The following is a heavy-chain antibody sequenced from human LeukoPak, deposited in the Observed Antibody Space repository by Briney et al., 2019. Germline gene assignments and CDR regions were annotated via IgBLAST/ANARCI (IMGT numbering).Heavy chain of an antibody. CDR2: IYYSGST. V-gene: IGHV4-39*07. CDR3: ARAAAVTGQFEF. CDR1: GGSISSSSYY. J-gene: IGHJ4*02. Sequence: SETLSLTCTVSGGSISSSSYYWGWIRQPPGKGLEWIGSIYYSGSTYYNPSLKSRVTISVDKSNNSFSLSLTSVTAANTAFYYCARAAAVTGQFEFWGQGTLVTVSS. D-gene: IGHD6-19*01.